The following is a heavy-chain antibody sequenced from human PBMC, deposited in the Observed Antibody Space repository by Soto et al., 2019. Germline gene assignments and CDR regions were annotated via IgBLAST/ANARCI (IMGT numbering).Heavy chain of an antibody. D-gene: IGHD4-17*01. V-gene: IGHV3-66*01. J-gene: IGHJ4*02. CDR1: GFTVSSNY. Sequence: GGSLRLSCAASGFTVSSNYMSWVRQAPGKGLEWVSVIYSGGSTYYADSVKGRFTISRDNSKNTLYLQMNSLRAEDTAVYYCARYYGDYVYYFDYWGQGTLVTVSS. CDR3: ARYYGDYVYYFDY. CDR2: IYSGGST.